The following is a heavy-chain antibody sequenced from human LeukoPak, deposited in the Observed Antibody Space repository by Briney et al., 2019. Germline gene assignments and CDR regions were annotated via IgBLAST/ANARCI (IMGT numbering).Heavy chain of an antibody. CDR3: ARTSYYYDTSGYNWYFAL. Sequence: SETLSLTCTVSGGSISDYYWSWIRQPPGKGLEWIGYIYYSGTTKYNPSLKSRVTLSGDTSKNQFSLNLSSVTAADTAVYYCARTSYYYDTSGYNWYFALWGRGTLVTVSS. V-gene: IGHV4-59*08. CDR1: GGSISDYY. J-gene: IGHJ2*01. D-gene: IGHD3-22*01. CDR2: IYYSGTT.